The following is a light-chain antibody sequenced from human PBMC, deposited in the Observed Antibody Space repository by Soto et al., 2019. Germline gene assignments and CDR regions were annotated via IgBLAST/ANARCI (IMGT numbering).Light chain of an antibody. V-gene: IGKV3-15*01. CDR1: QRVSST. Sequence: EIVMTQSPATLSVSPGERATLSCRASQRVSSTLVWYQQKPGQAPRLLIYDASTRATGISDRFSGSGFGTEFTLTISSLQSEDFGVYTCQQYHNWPPTFGQGTKV. CDR2: DAS. J-gene: IGKJ1*01. CDR3: QQYHNWPPT.